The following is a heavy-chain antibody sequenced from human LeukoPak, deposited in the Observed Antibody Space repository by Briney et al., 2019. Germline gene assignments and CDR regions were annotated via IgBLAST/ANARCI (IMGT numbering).Heavy chain of an antibody. Sequence: GGSLRLSCAASGFTFSSYWMSWVRQAPGKGLEWAADIKEDGTNKYYVGSVRGRFTISRDNAKNSLYLQMNSLRADDTAMYYCAREARGTRAAFDIWGQGTMVTVFS. CDR3: AREARGTRAAFDI. D-gene: IGHD2-8*01. CDR1: GFTFSSYW. CDR2: IKEDGTNK. J-gene: IGHJ3*02. V-gene: IGHV3-7*01.